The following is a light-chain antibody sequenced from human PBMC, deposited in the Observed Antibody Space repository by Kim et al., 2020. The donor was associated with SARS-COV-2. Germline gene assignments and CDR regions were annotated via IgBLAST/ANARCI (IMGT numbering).Light chain of an antibody. CDR3: QQRSNWPIT. Sequence: SLSPGERATPSCRASQSVSSYLAWYQQKPGQAPRLLIYDASNRATGIPARFSGSGSGTDFTLTISSLEPEDFAVYYCQQRSNWPITFGQGTRLEIK. CDR2: DAS. V-gene: IGKV3-11*01. J-gene: IGKJ5*01. CDR1: QSVSSY.